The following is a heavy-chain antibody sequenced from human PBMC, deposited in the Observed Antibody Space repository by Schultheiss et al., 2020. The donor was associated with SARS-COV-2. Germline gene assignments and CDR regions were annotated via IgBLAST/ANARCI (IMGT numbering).Heavy chain of an antibody. D-gene: IGHD3-3*01. Sequence: SQTLSLTCTVSGGSISSYYWSWIRQPPGKGLEWIGYIYYSGSTNYNPSLKSRVTISVDTSKNQFSLKLSSVTAADTAVYYCAGRRGTIFGVAFDYWGQGTLVTVSS. CDR2: IYYSGST. V-gene: IGHV4-59*08. CDR1: GGSISSYY. CDR3: AGRRGTIFGVAFDY. J-gene: IGHJ4*02.